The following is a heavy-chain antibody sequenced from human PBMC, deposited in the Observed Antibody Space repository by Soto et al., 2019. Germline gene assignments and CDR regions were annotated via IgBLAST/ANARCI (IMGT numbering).Heavy chain of an antibody. V-gene: IGHV1-18*01. D-gene: IGHD2-2*01. CDR2: ISAYNGNT. CDR3: ARSQGSSTSLEIYYYYYGMDV. Sequence: GASVKVSCKASGYTFTSYGISWVRQAPGQGLEWMGWISAYNGNTNYAQKLQGRVTMTTDTSTSTAYMELSSLRSEDTAVYYCARSQGSSTSLEIYYYYYGMDVWGQGTTVTVSS. CDR1: GYTFTSYG. J-gene: IGHJ6*02.